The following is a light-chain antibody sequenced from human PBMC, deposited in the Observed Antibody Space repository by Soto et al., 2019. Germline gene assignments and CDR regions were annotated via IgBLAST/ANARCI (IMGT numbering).Light chain of an antibody. Sequence: QSALTQPASVSGSPGQPITISCTGTSSDVGGYNYVSWYQQHTCKATKLMIYDVSNRPSGVANRFSGSKYGNTASLAISGLQAEDEADYYCSSYTSSSLDVFGTGTKLTV. J-gene: IGLJ1*01. CDR3: SSYTSSSLDV. CDR2: DVS. CDR1: SSDVGGYNY. V-gene: IGLV2-14*01.